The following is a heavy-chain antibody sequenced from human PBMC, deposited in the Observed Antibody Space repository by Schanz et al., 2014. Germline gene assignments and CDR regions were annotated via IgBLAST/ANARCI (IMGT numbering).Heavy chain of an antibody. Sequence: QVHLVESGGGVVQPGGSLRLSCAASGFTFRDFGMHWVRQAPGKGLEWVAFVTYDDNNHYYADSVQGRFTISRDNSKNTLYLQMNSLRVEDTAVYFCERDHSGHWGQGPLVTVSS. CDR3: ERDHSGH. CDR2: VTYDDNNH. J-gene: IGHJ4*02. CDR1: GFTFRDFG. D-gene: IGHD5-12*01. V-gene: IGHV3-30*02.